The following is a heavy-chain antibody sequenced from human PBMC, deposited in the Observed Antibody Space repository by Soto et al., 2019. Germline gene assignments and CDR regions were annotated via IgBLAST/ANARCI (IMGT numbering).Heavy chain of an antibody. CDR1: GFTFSSYT. J-gene: IGHJ4*02. D-gene: IGHD2-2*01. Sequence: EVQLVESGGVLVQPGGSLRLSCAASGFTFSSYTMNWVRQAPGKGLEWVSYISSSSSTKYYADSVKGRFIISRDNAKNSLYLQMNSLRDEDTAVDYCARDDGEYQLLGRSNWGQGTLVTVSS. V-gene: IGHV3-48*02. CDR3: ARDDGEYQLLGRSN. CDR2: ISSSSSTK.